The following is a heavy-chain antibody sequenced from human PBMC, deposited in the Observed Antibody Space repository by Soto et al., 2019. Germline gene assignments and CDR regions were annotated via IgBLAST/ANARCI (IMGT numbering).Heavy chain of an antibody. V-gene: IGHV3-7*01. J-gene: IGHJ6*02. CDR1: GFTFSSYW. CDR3: ARAPRQWLVQYFWGSERAYYYYGMDG. Sequence: PGGSLRLSCAASGFTFSSYWMSWVRQAPGKGLEWVANIKQDGSEKYYVDSVKGRFTISRDNAKNSLYLQMNSLRDEDTAVYYCARAPRQWLVQYFWGSERAYYYYGMDGWGQGNTVTSP. CDR2: IKQDGSEK. D-gene: IGHD6-19*01.